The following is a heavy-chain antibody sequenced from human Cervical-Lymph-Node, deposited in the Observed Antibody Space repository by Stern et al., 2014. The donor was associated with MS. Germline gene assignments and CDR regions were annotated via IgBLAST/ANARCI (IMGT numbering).Heavy chain of an antibody. J-gene: IGHJ4*02. Sequence: QDQLVQSGAEVKKPGASAKVSCKASGYTFTSYDINWVRQATGQGLEWMGWMNPNSGNTDYAQKFQGRVTMTRNTSISTAYMELSSLRSEDTAVYYCARSVMGSSGWYDVFDYWGQGALVTVSS. CDR1: GYTFTSYD. D-gene: IGHD6-19*01. CDR2: MNPNSGNT. V-gene: IGHV1-8*01. CDR3: ARSVMGSSGWYDVFDY.